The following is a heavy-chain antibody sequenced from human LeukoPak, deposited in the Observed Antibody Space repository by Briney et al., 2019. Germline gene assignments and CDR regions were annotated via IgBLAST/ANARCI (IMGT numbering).Heavy chain of an antibody. Sequence: GESLKISCKGSGYSFTSYWIGWVRQMPGKGLEWMGIIYPGDSDTRYSPSFQGQVTISADKSISTAYLQWSSLKASDTAMYYCARHQSPPVKGTDSSMVRGVNTYYFDYWGQGTLVTVSS. D-gene: IGHD3-10*01. CDR1: GYSFTSYW. V-gene: IGHV5-51*01. J-gene: IGHJ4*02. CDR2: IYPGDSDT. CDR3: ARHQSPPVKGTDSSMVRGVNTYYFDY.